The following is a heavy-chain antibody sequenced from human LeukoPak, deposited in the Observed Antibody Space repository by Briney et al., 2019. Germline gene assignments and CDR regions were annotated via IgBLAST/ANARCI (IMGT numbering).Heavy chain of an antibody. D-gene: IGHD3-10*01. V-gene: IGHV4-39*07. CDR3: AREGLNMVRGVIPKEAWGWFDP. CDR2: IYYSGST. J-gene: IGHJ5*02. CDR1: GGSISSSSYY. Sequence: SETLSLTCTVSGGSISSSSYYWGWIRQPPRKGLEWIGSIYYSGSTYYNPSLKSRVTISVDTSKNQFSLKLSSVTAADTAVYYCAREGLNMVRGVIPKEAWGWFDPWGQGTLVTVSS.